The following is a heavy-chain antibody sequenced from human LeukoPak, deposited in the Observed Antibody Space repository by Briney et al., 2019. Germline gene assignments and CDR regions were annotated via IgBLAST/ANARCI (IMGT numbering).Heavy chain of an antibody. Sequence: SETLSLTCAVYGGSFSGYYWSWIRQPPGKGLEWIGEINHSGSINYNPSLKSRVTISVDTSKNQFSLKLSSVTAADTAVYYCARDRLLRYFDWSTTCFDYWGQGTLVTVSS. V-gene: IGHV4-34*01. CDR1: GGSFSGYY. CDR3: ARDRLLRYFDWSTTCFDY. J-gene: IGHJ4*02. CDR2: INHSGSI. D-gene: IGHD3-9*01.